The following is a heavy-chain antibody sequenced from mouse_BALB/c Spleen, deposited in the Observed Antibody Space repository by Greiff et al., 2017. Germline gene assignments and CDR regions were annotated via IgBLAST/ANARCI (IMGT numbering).Heavy chain of an antibody. CDR3: ARKYGNSYWYFDV. Sequence: VQLQQSGPSLVKPSQTLSLTCSVTGDSITSGYWNWIRKFPGNKLEYMGYISYSGSTYYNPSLKSRISITRDTSKNQYYLQLNSVTTEDTATYYCARKYGNSYWYFDVWGAGTTVTVSS. D-gene: IGHD2-10*02. CDR2: ISYSGST. V-gene: IGHV3-8*02. CDR1: GDSITSGY. J-gene: IGHJ1*01.